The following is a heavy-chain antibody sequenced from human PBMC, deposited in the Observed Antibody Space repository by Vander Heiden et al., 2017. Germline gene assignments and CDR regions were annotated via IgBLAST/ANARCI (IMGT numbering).Heavy chain of an antibody. CDR2: IYYSGST. V-gene: IGHV4-31*03. Sequence: QVQLQESGPGLVKPSQTLSLTCTVSGGSISSGGYYGSWIRQHPGKGLEWIGYIYYSGSTYYNPSLKSRVTISVDTSKNQFSLKLSSVTAADTAVYYCARASFMVRGKWAPDYWGQGTLVTVSS. D-gene: IGHD3-10*01. J-gene: IGHJ4*02. CDR1: GGSISSGGYY. CDR3: ARASFMVRGKWAPDY.